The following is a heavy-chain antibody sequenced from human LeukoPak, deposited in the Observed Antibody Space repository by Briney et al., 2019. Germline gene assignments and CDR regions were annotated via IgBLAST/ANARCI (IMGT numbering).Heavy chain of an antibody. CDR1: GYTFTGYY. Sequence: ASVKVSCKASGYTFTGYYMHWVRQAPGQGLEWMGWINPNSGGTNYAQKFQGRVTMTSDTSISTAYMELSRLRSDDTAVYYCARGEEASLEEITIFGVVIPYDYWGQGTLVTVSS. J-gene: IGHJ4*02. CDR3: ARGEEASLEEITIFGVVIPYDY. V-gene: IGHV1-2*02. CDR2: INPNSGGT. D-gene: IGHD3-3*01.